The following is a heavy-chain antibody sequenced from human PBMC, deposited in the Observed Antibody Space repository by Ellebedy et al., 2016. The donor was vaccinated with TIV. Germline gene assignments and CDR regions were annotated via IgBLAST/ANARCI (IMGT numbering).Heavy chain of an antibody. CDR1: GFTFINYA. J-gene: IGHJ4*02. V-gene: IGHV3-20*04. D-gene: IGHD4-17*01. CDR2: INWNADP. Sequence: GESLKISCAASGFTFINYAMSWVRQGPGKGLEWVSGINWNADPHYVDSVRGRFTISRDNAKNSLHLQMNSLRAEDTALYYCVRDYFGDYSLDYWGRGTLVTVSS. CDR3: VRDYFGDYSLDY.